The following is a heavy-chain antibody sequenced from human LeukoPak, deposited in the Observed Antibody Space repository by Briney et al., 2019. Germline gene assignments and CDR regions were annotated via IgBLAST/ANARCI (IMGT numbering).Heavy chain of an antibody. CDR3: ARDYPPKGSSSWYFYYYGMDV. CDR2: IIPIFGTA. D-gene: IGHD6-13*01. CDR1: GGTFSSYA. Sequence: GASVKVSCKASGGTFSSYAISWVRQAPGQGLEWMGGIIPIFGTANYAQKFQGRVTMTTDTSTSTAYMELRSLRSDDTAVYYCARDYPPKGSSSWYFYYYGMDVWGQGTTVTVSS. V-gene: IGHV1-69*05. J-gene: IGHJ6*02.